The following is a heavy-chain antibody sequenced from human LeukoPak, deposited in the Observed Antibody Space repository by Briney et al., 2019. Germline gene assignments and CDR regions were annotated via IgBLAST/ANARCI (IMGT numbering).Heavy chain of an antibody. CDR3: TRSVRNGHIDY. Sequence: GASVKVSCKASGYTLTGYYIHWVRQAPGQGLEWMGWMNPNSGNTGYAQKFQGRVTMTRSTSISTAYMELSSLTFEDTAVYYCTRSVRNGHIDYWGQGTLVTVSS. D-gene: IGHD2-8*01. CDR1: GYTLTGYY. V-gene: IGHV1-8*02. CDR2: MNPNSGNT. J-gene: IGHJ4*02.